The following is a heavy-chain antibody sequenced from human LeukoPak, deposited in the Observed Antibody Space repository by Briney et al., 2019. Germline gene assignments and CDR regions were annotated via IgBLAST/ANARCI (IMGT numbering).Heavy chain of an antibody. Sequence: PGGSLRLSCVASGFSFNAYWMNWVRQAPGKGLEWVSSITSSSSYIYYADSVKGRFTISRDNAKNSLYLQMNSLRAEDTAVYYCARDYYYGSGSFDYWGQGTLVTVSS. D-gene: IGHD3-10*01. J-gene: IGHJ4*02. CDR3: ARDYYYGSGSFDY. CDR1: GFSFNAYW. CDR2: ITSSSSYI. V-gene: IGHV3-21*01.